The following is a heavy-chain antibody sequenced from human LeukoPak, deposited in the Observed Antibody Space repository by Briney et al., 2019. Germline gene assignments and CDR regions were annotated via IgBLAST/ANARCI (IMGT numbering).Heavy chain of an antibody. D-gene: IGHD3-3*01. CDR3: ARGDYDFWSGYYWLDY. Sequence: PGGSLRLSCAASGFTFSSYAMSWVRQAPGKGLEWVSAISGSGGSTYYADSVKGRFTISRDNSKNTLYPQMNSLRAEDTAVYYCARGDYDFWSGYYWLDYWGQGTLVTVSS. CDR1: GFTFSSYA. V-gene: IGHV3-23*01. J-gene: IGHJ4*02. CDR2: ISGSGGST.